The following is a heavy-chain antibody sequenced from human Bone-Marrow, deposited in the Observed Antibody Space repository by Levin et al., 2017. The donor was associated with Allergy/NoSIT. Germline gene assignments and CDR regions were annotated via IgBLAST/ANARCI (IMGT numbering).Heavy chain of an antibody. CDR2: ISGSGGNR. CDR3: AKDYSGTYAGFDY. Sequence: LSLTCAASGFTFSTYAMSWVRQAPGKGLEWVSGISGSGGNRYYADSVKGRFTISRDYSSKTLYLQMHSLRADDTAIYYCAKDYSGTYAGFDYWGQGTLVTVSS. J-gene: IGHJ4*02. D-gene: IGHD1-26*01. CDR1: GFTFSTYA. V-gene: IGHV3-23*01.